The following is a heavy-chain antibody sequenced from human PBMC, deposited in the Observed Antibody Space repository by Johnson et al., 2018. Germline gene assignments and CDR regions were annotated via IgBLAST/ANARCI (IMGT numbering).Heavy chain of an antibody. CDR2: IGSAGDT. CDR1: GFTFSSYD. J-gene: IGHJ3*02. Sequence: EVQLVESGGGLVQPGESLRLSCAASGFTFSSYDMHWVRQATGKGLEWVSAIGSAGDTYYSGSVKGRFTVSRENAKNSLYLQMNSLRAGDTAVYYCAGGRSFDIWGQGTMVTVSS. V-gene: IGHV3-13*01. CDR3: AGGRSFDI.